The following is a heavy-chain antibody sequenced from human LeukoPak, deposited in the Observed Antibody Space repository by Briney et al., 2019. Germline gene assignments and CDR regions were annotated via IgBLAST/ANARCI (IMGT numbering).Heavy chain of an antibody. J-gene: IGHJ4*02. Sequence: TSETLSLTCTVSGYSISSGYYWGWIRQPPRKGLEWIGSIYYSGSTYYNPSLKSRVTISVDTSKNQFSLNLNSVTAADTAVYYCARRMTSWYIFNYWGQGTLVTVSS. CDR1: GYSISSGYY. D-gene: IGHD2-2*02. CDR3: ARRMTSWYIFNY. V-gene: IGHV4-38-2*02. CDR2: IYYSGST.